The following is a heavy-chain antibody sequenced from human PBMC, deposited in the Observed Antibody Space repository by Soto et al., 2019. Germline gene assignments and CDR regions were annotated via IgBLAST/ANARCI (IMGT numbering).Heavy chain of an antibody. Sequence: GGSLRLSCAASGFTFSSYAMSWVRQAPGKGLEWVSAISGSGGSTYYADSVKGRFTISRDNAKNTLYLQMNSLRAEDTAVYYCARKRGNWNSEVYFDYWGQGTQVTVSS. V-gene: IGHV3-23*01. CDR3: ARKRGNWNSEVYFDY. CDR2: ISGSGGST. J-gene: IGHJ4*02. CDR1: GFTFSSYA. D-gene: IGHD1-1*01.